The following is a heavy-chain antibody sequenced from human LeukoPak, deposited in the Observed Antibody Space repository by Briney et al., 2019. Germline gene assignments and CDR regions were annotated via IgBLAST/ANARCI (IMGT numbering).Heavy chain of an antibody. CDR2: IYGGGSA. J-gene: IGHJ4*02. CDR3: ARDHVINQAPPGF. V-gene: IGHV3-66*01. CDR1: GFSVTNNY. Sequence: TGGSLRLSCAASGFSVTNNYMNWVRQAPGKGLEWVSVIYGGGSAYYADSVKGRFTISKDNSVNTVFLQMNSLRAEDTAVYYCARDHVINQAPPGFWGQGTLVTVSS. D-gene: IGHD3-10*01.